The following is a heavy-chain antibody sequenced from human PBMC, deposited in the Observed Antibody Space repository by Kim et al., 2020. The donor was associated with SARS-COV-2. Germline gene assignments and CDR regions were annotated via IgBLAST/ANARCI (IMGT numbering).Heavy chain of an antibody. CDR2: INHSGST. J-gene: IGHJ1*01. CDR3: ARSREGEEFQH. D-gene: IGHD3-16*01. CDR1: GGSFSGYY. Sequence: SETLSLTCAVYGGSFSGYYWSWIRQPPGKGLEWIGEINHSGSTNYNPSLKSRVTISVDTSKNQFSLKLSSVTAADTAVYYCARSREGEEFQHWGQGTLVTVSS. V-gene: IGHV4-34*01.